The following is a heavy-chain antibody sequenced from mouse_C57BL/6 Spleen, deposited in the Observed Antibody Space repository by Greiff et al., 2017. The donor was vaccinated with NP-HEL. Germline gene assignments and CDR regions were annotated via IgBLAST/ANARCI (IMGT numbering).Heavy chain of an antibody. J-gene: IGHJ1*03. Sequence: VQLQQPGAELVRPGSSVKLSCKASGYTFTSYWMLWVKQRPIQGLEWIGNIDPSDSETHYNQKFKDKATLTVDKSSSIAYMQLSSLTSEDSAVYYCARSAYYGSSPHWYFDVWGTGTTVTVSS. CDR2: IDPSDSET. CDR3: ARSAYYGSSPHWYFDV. D-gene: IGHD1-1*01. V-gene: IGHV1-52*01. CDR1: GYTFTSYW.